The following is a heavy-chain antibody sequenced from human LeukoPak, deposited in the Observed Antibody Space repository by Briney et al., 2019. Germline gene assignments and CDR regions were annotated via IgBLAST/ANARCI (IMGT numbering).Heavy chain of an antibody. Sequence: PGGSLRLSCAASGFTFSNYAMSWVRQAPGKGLEWVSAILESGGSTYYADSVKGRFTISRDNSKNTLYLQMNSLRDEDTAVYYCAKGGSTSHNWFDPWGQGTLVTVSS. J-gene: IGHJ5*02. CDR2: ILESGGST. V-gene: IGHV3-23*01. CDR1: GFTFSNYA. D-gene: IGHD2-2*01. CDR3: AKGGSTSHNWFDP.